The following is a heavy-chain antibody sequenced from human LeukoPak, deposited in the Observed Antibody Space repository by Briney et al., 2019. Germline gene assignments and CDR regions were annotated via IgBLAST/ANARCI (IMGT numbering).Heavy chain of an antibody. D-gene: IGHD4-17*01. J-gene: IGHJ4*02. CDR1: GFTFSNAW. V-gene: IGHV3-15*01. CDR3: TSNLVATVTTGGDY. CDR2: IKSKTDGGTT. Sequence: GGSLRLSCAASGFTFSNAWMSWVRQAPGKGLEWVGRIKSKTDGGTTDYAAPVKGRFTISRDDSKNTLYLQMNSLKTEDTAVYYCTSNLVATVTTGGDYWGQGTLVTVSS.